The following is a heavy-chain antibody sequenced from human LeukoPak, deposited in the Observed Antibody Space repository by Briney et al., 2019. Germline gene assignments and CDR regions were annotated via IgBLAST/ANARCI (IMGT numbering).Heavy chain of an antibody. Sequence: PSETLSLTCTVSGASINNYYWTWIRQPAAQGLEWIGRLHATESAIYNPSLKGRGTMSLDTSKAQLSLTLTSVTAADSAVYYCASLSSGAAFDVWGQGTVVTVSS. CDR1: GASINNYY. CDR3: ASLSSGAAFDV. CDR2: LHATESA. V-gene: IGHV4-4*07. D-gene: IGHD3-22*01. J-gene: IGHJ3*01.